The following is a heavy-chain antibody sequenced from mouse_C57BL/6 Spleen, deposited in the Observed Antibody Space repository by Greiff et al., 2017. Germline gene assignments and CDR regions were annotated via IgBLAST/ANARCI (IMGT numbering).Heavy chain of an antibody. J-gene: IGHJ4*01. CDR3: ARERVYDGYYGGLSGYAMDY. CDR2: ISDGGSYT. D-gene: IGHD2-3*01. Sequence: EVHLVESGGGLVKPGGSLKLSCAASGFTFSSYAMSWVRQTPEKRLEWVATISDGGSYTYYPDNVKGRFTISRDNAKNNLYLQMSHLKSEDTAMYYCARERVYDGYYGGLSGYAMDYWGQGTSVTVSS. V-gene: IGHV5-4*01. CDR1: GFTFSSYA.